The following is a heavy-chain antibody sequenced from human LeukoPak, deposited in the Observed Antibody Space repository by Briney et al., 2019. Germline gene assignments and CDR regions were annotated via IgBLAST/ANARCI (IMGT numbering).Heavy chain of an antibody. CDR3: ARQAPWGSSWRAVAGTTFDY. J-gene: IGHJ4*02. CDR1: GGSISSSSYY. V-gene: IGHV4-39*01. CDR2: IYYSGST. D-gene: IGHD6-19*01. Sequence: PSETLPLTCTVSGGSISSSSYYWGWIRQPPGKGLEWIGSIYYSGSTYYNPSLKSRVTISVDTSKNQFSLKLSSVTAADTAVYYCARQAPWGSSWRAVAGTTFDYWGQGTLVTVSS.